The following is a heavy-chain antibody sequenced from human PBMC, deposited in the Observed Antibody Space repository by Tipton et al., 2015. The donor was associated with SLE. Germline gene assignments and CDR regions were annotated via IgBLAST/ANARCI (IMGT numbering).Heavy chain of an antibody. CDR1: GDSLTRGSYY. CDR3: ARGGELYFYYNGMDV. Sequence: TLSLTCTVSGDSLTRGSYYWTWIRQPAGKGLEWIGQIYTSGITTYNPSLKSWVTISADTSKNQFSLRLSSVTAADTAVYYCARGGELYFYYNGMDVWGQGTTVTVSS. V-gene: IGHV4-61*09. D-gene: IGHD1-7*01. J-gene: IGHJ6*02. CDR2: IYTSGIT.